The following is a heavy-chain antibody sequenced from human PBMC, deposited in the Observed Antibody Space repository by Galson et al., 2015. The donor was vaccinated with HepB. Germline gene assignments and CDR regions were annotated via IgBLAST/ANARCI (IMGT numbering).Heavy chain of an antibody. CDR2: ISGRGGST. V-gene: IGHV3-23*01. J-gene: IGHJ4*02. Sequence: SLRLSCAASEFTFRSYAMSWVRQAPGKGLEWVSGISGRGGSTYYTDSVKGRFTISRDNSQNMLYLQMSSLRAEDKAVYYCAKDRYDDTLTGYYTHWGQGTLVTVSS. CDR3: AKDRYDDTLTGYYTH. D-gene: IGHD3-9*01. CDR1: EFTFRSYA.